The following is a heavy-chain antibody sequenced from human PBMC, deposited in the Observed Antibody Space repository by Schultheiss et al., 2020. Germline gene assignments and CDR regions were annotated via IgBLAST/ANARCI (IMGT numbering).Heavy chain of an antibody. CDR1: GGSIRSSSYY. D-gene: IGHD3-22*01. CDR3: ARGRRFVRGYGIFDY. CDR2: IYYSGST. V-gene: IGHV4-61*05. Sequence: SETLSLTCTVSGGSIRSSSYYWGWIRQPPGKGLEWIGYIYYSGSTNYNPSLKSRVTIPVDTSKNHFSLWLTSVTAADTAVYYCARGRRFVRGYGIFDYWGQGTLVTVSS. J-gene: IGHJ4*02.